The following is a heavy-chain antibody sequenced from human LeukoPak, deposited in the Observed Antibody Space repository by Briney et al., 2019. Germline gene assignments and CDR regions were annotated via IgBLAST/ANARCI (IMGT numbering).Heavy chain of an antibody. Sequence: GGSLRLSCAASGFTFSNAWMSWVRQAPGKELEWVGRIKSKTDGGTTDYAAPVKGRFTISRDDSKNTLYLQMNSLKTEDTAVYYCTTTNTYSSDAFDIWGQGTMVTVSS. CDR2: IKSKTDGGTT. J-gene: IGHJ3*02. CDR1: GFTFSNAW. CDR3: TTTNTYSSDAFDI. D-gene: IGHD5-12*01. V-gene: IGHV3-15*01.